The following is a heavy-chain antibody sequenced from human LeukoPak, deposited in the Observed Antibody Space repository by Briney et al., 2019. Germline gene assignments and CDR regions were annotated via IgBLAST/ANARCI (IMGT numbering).Heavy chain of an antibody. CDR3: ATPRGYGNSDAFDI. CDR2: FDPEDGET. D-gene: IGHD4-23*01. Sequence: GASVKVSCKGSGYTLTELSMHWVRQAPGKGLEWMGGFDPEDGETIYAQEFQGRVTMTEDTSTDTAYMELSSLRSEDTAVYYCATPRGYGNSDAFDIWGQGTMVTVSS. J-gene: IGHJ3*02. V-gene: IGHV1-24*01. CDR1: GYTLTELS.